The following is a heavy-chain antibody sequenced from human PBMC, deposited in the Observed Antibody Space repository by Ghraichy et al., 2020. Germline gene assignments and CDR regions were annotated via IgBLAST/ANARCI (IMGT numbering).Heavy chain of an antibody. V-gene: IGHV3-48*04. D-gene: IGHD1-26*01. Sequence: GESLNISCAASGFTFSSYSMNWVRQAPGKGLEWVSYISSSSSIIYYADSVKGRFTISRDNAKNSLYLQMNSLRAEDTAVYYCARDRGGSYSTPAYFDYWGQGTLVTVSS. CDR2: ISSSSSII. CDR1: GFTFSSYS. CDR3: ARDRGGSYSTPAYFDY. J-gene: IGHJ4*02.